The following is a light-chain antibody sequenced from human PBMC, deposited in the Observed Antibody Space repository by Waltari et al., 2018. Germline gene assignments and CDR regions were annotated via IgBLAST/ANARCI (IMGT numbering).Light chain of an antibody. Sequence: DIVMTQSPDSLAVSLGERATINCKSSQSVLYSSNNKNYLAWYQQKPGQPPKLLIYGASTRAIGIPARFSGSGSGTEFTLTITSLQSEDFAVYFCQQYHKWPPYTFGQGTKLDI. CDR1: QSVLYSSNNKNY. CDR2: GAS. CDR3: QQYHKWPPYT. J-gene: IGKJ2*01. V-gene: IGKV4-1*01.